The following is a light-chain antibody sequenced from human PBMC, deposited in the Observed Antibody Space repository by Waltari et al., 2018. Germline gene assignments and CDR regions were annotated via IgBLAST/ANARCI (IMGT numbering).Light chain of an antibody. J-gene: IGKJ1*01. V-gene: IGKV3-20*01. CDR3: QHYVRLPVT. CDR1: QSVGRS. Sequence: EIVLTQSPGTLSLSPGERATLSCGASQSVGRSLAWYQQKPGRAPRLLLYDASIRATGIPDRFSGSGFGTDFSLTISRLEPEDFAVYYCQHYVRLPVTFGQGTKVEIK. CDR2: DAS.